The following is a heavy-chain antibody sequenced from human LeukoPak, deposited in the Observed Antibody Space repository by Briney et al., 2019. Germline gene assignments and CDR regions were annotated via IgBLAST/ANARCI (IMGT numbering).Heavy chain of an antibody. CDR1: GFTVSSNF. J-gene: IGHJ4*02. CDR2: IYRGGDT. D-gene: IGHD6-6*01. Sequence: QPGGSLRLSCAASGFTVSSNFMNWVRQAPGKGLEWVSLIYRGGDTHYADSVKGRVTISRDNSKNTLYLQMNSLRAEDTAVYYCATRGRSSSGHGFSLDCWGQGTLVTVSS. V-gene: IGHV3-66*01. CDR3: ATRGRSSSGHGFSLDC.